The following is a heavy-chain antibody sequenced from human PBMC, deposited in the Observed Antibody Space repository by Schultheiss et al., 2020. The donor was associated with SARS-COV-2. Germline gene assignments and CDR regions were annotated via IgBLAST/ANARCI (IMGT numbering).Heavy chain of an antibody. CDR3: ATARFSGYDSSGYPDY. CDR1: GGSISSYY. V-gene: IGHV4-34*01. Sequence: GSLRLSCTVSGGSISSYYWSWIRQPPGKGLEWIGEINHSGSTNYNPSLKSRVTISVDTSKKQFSLKLSSVTAADTAVYYCATARFSGYDSSGYPDYWGQSTLVTVSS. J-gene: IGHJ4*02. D-gene: IGHD3-22*01. CDR2: INHSGST.